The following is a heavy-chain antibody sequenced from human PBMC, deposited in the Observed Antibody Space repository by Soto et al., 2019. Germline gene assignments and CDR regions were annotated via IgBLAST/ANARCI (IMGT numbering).Heavy chain of an antibody. CDR1: GFTFSSYG. V-gene: IGHV3-30*18. CDR3: ANSKEWLRFIPGY. J-gene: IGHJ4*02. D-gene: IGHD5-12*01. CDR2: ISYDGSNK. Sequence: GGSLRLSCAASGFTFSSYGMHWVRQAPGKGLEWVAVISYDGSNKYYADSVKGRFTISRDNSKNTLYLQMNSLRAEDTAVYYCANSKEWLRFIPGYWGQGTLVTVSS.